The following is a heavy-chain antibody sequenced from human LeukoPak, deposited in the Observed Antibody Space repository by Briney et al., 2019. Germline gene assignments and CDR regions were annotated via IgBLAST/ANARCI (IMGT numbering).Heavy chain of an antibody. V-gene: IGHV1-69*05. CDR1: GGTFSSYA. CDR3: ARVVDFGGYCCSTSCYDWFDP. J-gene: IGHJ5*02. CDR2: IIPIFGTA. Sequence: GASVKVSCKASGGTFSSYAISWVRQAPGQGLEWMGGIIPIFGTANYAQKFQGRVTITTDESTSTAYMELSSLRSEDTAVYYCARVVDFGGYCCSTSCYDWFDPWGQGTLVTVSS. D-gene: IGHD2-2*01.